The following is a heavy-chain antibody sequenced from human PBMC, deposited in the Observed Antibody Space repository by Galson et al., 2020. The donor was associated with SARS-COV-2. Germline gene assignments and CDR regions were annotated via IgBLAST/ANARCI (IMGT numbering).Heavy chain of an antibody. V-gene: IGHV3-33*06. J-gene: IGHJ6*02. CDR2: IWYDGSNK. D-gene: IGHD5-18*01. Sequence: GGSLRLSCAASGFTFSSYGMHWVRQAPGKGLEWVAVIWYDGSNKYYADSVKGRFTISRDNSKNTLYLQMNSLRAEDTAVYYCAKSMVKAYYYGMDVWGQGTTVTVSS. CDR3: AKSMVKAYYYGMDV. CDR1: GFTFSSYG.